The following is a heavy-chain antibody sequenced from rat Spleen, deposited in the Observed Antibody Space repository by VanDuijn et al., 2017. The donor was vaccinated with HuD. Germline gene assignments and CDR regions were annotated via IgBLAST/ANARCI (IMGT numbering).Heavy chain of an antibody. Sequence: QVQMKETGPGLLQTTQTLSVTCTVTGFSLTSYGVHWVRQAPGKGLEWMGIIWGDGYTAYNSALKSRLSISRDTSKNQLFLKMNSLQADDTAIYYCTRESWGYVMDAWGQGASVTVSS. CDR3: TRESWGYVMDA. D-gene: IGHD5-1*01. CDR2: IWGDGYT. V-gene: IGHV2-77*01. J-gene: IGHJ4*01. CDR1: GFSLTSYG.